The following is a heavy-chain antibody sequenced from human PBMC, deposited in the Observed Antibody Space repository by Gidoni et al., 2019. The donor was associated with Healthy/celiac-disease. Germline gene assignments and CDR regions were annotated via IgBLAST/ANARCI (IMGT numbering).Heavy chain of an antibody. J-gene: IGHJ4*02. D-gene: IGHD2-2*01. CDR3: AKPYCSSTSCYWYYFDY. V-gene: IGHV3-30*18. Sequence: QVQLVESGGGVVQPGRSLRLSCAASGFTFSRYGMHWVRQAPGKGLEWVAVISDDGSNKYYADSVKGRFTISRDNSKNTLYLQMNSLRAEDTAVYYCAKPYCSSTSCYWYYFDYWGQGTLVTVSS. CDR1: GFTFSRYG. CDR2: ISDDGSNK.